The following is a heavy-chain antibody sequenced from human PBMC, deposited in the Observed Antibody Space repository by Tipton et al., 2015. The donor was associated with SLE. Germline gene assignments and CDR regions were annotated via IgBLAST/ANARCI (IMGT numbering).Heavy chain of an antibody. J-gene: IGHJ5*02. CDR1: GGSFSDYY. CDR3: ARGGRGDGGNPFDP. D-gene: IGHD4-23*01. CDR2: INHTGGT. Sequence: LRLSCAVYGGSFSDYYWSWIRQTPGEGLEWIGEINHTGGTNYNPSLESRVTISMDTSKNQLSLKLSSVTAADTAVYYCARGGRGDGGNPFDPWGQGTLVTVSS. V-gene: IGHV4-34*01.